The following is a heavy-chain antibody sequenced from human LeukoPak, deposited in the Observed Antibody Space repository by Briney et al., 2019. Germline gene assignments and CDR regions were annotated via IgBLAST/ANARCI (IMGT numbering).Heavy chain of an antibody. CDR2: INPNSGGT. J-gene: IGHJ1*01. CDR3: ARELRYYDFWSGYYTPEYFQH. V-gene: IGHV1-2*02. Sequence: ASVKVSFKASGYTFTGYYMHWVRQAPGQGLEWMGWINPNSGGTNYAQQFQGRGTMTRDTSISTAYMELSRLRSDDPAVYYCARELRYYDFWSGYYTPEYFQHWGQGTLVTVSS. D-gene: IGHD3-3*01. CDR1: GYTFTGYY.